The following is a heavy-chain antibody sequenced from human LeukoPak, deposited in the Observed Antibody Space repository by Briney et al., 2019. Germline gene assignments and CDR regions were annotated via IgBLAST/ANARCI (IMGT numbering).Heavy chain of an antibody. J-gene: IGHJ3*01. V-gene: IGHV4-30-2*01. Sequence: SQTLSLTCTVSGGSISSGGYYRSWIRQPPGKGLEWIGYIYRSGSTYYNPSLKSRVTISVDRSKNQFSLKLSSVTAADTAVYYCARALVDSGGFDPWGQGTMVTVSS. D-gene: IGHD3-10*01. CDR2: IYRSGST. CDR1: GGSISSGGYY. CDR3: ARALVDSGGFDP.